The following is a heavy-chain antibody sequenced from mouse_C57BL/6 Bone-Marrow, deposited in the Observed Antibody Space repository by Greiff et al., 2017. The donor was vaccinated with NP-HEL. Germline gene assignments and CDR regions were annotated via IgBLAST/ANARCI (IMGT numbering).Heavy chain of an antibody. CDR1: GFTFSSCA. J-gene: IGHJ2*01. CDR2: ISSGGDYI. V-gene: IGHV5-9-1*02. CDR3: TRARGGSSPYYFDY. D-gene: IGHD1-1*01. Sequence: EVQVVESGEGLVKPGGSLKLSCAASGFTFSSCAMSWVRQTPEKRLEWVAYISSGGDYIYYADTVKGRFTISRDNARNTLYLQMSSLKSEDTAMYYCTRARGGSSPYYFDYWGQGTTLTVSS.